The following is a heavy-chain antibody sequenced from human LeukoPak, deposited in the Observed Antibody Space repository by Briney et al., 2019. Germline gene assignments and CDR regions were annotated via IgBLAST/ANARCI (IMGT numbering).Heavy chain of an antibody. Sequence: GASVKVSCKASGYTFTSYYMHWVRQAPGQGLEWMGIINPSGGSTSYAQKFQGRVTITADESTSTAYMELSSLRSEDTAVYYCARIGGSYYFSGGPFDYWGQGTLVTVSS. J-gene: IGHJ4*02. V-gene: IGHV1-46*01. D-gene: IGHD1-26*01. CDR1: GYTFTSYY. CDR3: ARIGGSYYFSGGPFDY. CDR2: INPSGGST.